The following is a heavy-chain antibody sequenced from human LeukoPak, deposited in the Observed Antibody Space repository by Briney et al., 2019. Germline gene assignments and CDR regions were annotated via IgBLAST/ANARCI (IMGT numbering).Heavy chain of an antibody. J-gene: IGHJ4*02. CDR1: GGSISSHY. CDR3: ASSTYYYDSSGASFDY. V-gene: IGHV4-59*08. CDR2: IYYSGST. Sequence: PSETLSLTCTVSGGSISSHYWSWIRQPPGKGLEWIGYIYYSGSTNYNPPLKSRVTISVDTSKNQFSLKLSSVTAADTAVYYCASSTYYYDSSGASFDYWGQGTLVTVSS. D-gene: IGHD3-22*01.